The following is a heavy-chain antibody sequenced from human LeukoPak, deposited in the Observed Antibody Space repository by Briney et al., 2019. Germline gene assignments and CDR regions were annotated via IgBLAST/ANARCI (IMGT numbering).Heavy chain of an antibody. Sequence: GGSLRLSCAASGLSFSSYGMHWVRQAPGKGLEWVAFIQYDGSNKYYADSVKGRFTISRDNSKNTLYLQMNSLRAEDTAVYYCAKDLSAYYYDSSGYWDYWGQGTLVTVSS. V-gene: IGHV3-30*02. CDR1: GLSFSSYG. J-gene: IGHJ4*02. D-gene: IGHD3-22*01. CDR3: AKDLSAYYYDSSGYWDY. CDR2: IQYDGSNK.